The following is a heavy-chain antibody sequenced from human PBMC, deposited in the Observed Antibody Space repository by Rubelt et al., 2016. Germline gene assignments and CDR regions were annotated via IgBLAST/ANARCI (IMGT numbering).Heavy chain of an antibody. J-gene: IGHJ6*02. Sequence: GASVKVSCKASGYTFTSYAMHWVRQAPGQRLEWMGWINAGNGNTKYSQKFQGRVTITRDTSASTAYMELSSLRSEDTAVYYCARDMVDIVVVPAADYYYYYGMDVWGQGTTVTVSS. CDR2: INAGNGNT. CDR3: ARDMVDIVVVPAADYYYYYGMDV. V-gene: IGHV1-3*01. D-gene: IGHD2-2*03. CDR1: GYTFTSYA.